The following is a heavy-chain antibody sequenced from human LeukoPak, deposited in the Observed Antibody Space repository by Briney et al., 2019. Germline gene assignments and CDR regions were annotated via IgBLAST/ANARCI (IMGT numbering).Heavy chain of an antibody. D-gene: IGHD3-16*01. V-gene: IGHV4-59*01. CDR1: GGSISNFY. CDR3: ARHYGP. J-gene: IGHJ5*02. Sequence: SETLSLTCTVSGGSISNFYWVWIRQPPGRGLEWIGYIYNRGSTNYNPSLRSRVTISVDTSKNQISLKLASVTAADTAVYYCARHYGPWGQGTLVTVSS. CDR2: IYNRGST.